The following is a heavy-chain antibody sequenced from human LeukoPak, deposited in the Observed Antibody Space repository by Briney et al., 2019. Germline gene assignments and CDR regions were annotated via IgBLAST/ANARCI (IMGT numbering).Heavy chain of an antibody. CDR3: ARDAGDTAMVPMYYFDY. Sequence: ASVKVSCKASGYTFTSYAMNWVRQAPGQGLEWMGWINTNTGNPTYAQGFTGRFVFSLDTSVSTAYLQISSLKAEDTAVYYCARDAGDTAMVPMYYFDYWGQGTLVTVSS. CDR1: GYTFTSYA. CDR2: INTNTGNP. D-gene: IGHD5-18*01. V-gene: IGHV7-4-1*02. J-gene: IGHJ4*02.